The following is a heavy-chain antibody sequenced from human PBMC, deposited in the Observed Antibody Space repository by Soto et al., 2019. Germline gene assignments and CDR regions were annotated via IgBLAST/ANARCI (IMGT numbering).Heavy chain of an antibody. V-gene: IGHV3-53*01. J-gene: IGHJ4*01. CDR3: VSRIPSWVFDY. CDR2: MYSGGDI. CDR1: GFTVNTNY. Sequence: PGGSLRLSCRVSGFTVNTNYMYWVRQAPGRGLEWVSAMYSGGDIHYADSVKGRFTISRDTSENTLYLRMDKLRVEDTAVYFCVSRIPSWVFDYWGQGTLVTVSS. D-gene: IGHD3-16*01.